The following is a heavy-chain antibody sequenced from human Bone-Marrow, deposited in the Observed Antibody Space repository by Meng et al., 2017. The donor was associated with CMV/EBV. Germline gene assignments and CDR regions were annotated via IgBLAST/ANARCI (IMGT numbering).Heavy chain of an antibody. CDR3: ARGVYYYDSSGNFGGYFDY. D-gene: IGHD3-22*01. J-gene: IGHJ4*02. V-gene: IGHV4-39*07. CDR2: IYYSGST. Sequence: SETLSLTCTVSGGSISSSSYYWGWLRQPPGKGLEWIGMIYYSGSTYYNPSLKSRVTISVDTSKNQFSLRLSSVTAADTAVYYCARGVYYYDSSGNFGGYFDYWGQGTLVTVSS. CDR1: GGSISSSSYY.